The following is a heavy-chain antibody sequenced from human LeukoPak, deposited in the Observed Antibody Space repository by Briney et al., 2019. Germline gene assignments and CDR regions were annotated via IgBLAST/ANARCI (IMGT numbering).Heavy chain of an antibody. D-gene: IGHD3-16*01. CDR2: INPNSGGT. CDR3: ASLPQPLITFDMDV. J-gene: IGHJ6*03. V-gene: IGHV1-2*02. CDR1: GYTFTGYY. Sequence: VASVKVSCKASGYTFTGYYMHWVRQAPGQGLEWMGWINPNSGGTNYAQKFQGRVTMNRDTSISTAYMELSRLRSDDTAVYYCASLPQPLITFDMDVWGKGTTVTVSS.